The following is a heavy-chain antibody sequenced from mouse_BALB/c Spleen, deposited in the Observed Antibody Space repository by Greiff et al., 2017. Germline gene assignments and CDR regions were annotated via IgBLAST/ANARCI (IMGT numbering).Heavy chain of an antibody. V-gene: IGHV5-17*02. J-gene: IGHJ1*01. CDR1: GFTFSSFG. Sequence: DVKLVESGGGLVQPGGSRKLSCAASGFTFSSFGMHWVRQAPEKGLEWVAYISSGSSTIYYADTVKGRFTISRDNPKNTLFLQMTSLRSEDTAMYYCARSGSYYGSSYWYFDVGGAGTTGTVSS. CDR2: ISSGSSTI. CDR3: ARSGSYYGSSYWYFDV. D-gene: IGHD1-1*01.